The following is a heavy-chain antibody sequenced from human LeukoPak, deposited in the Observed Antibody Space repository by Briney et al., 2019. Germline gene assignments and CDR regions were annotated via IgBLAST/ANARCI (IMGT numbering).Heavy chain of an antibody. CDR1: GFTFSSYW. J-gene: IGHJ4*02. D-gene: IGHD2-21*02. Sequence: GGSLRLSCAASGFTFSSYWMSWVRQAPGKGLEWVANIKQDGSEKYYVDSVKGRFTISRDNAKNSLYLQMNSLRAEDTAVYYCAKFLNPNAYCGGDCYSPFDYWGQGTLVTVSS. CDR2: IKQDGSEK. V-gene: IGHV3-7*03. CDR3: AKFLNPNAYCGGDCYSPFDY.